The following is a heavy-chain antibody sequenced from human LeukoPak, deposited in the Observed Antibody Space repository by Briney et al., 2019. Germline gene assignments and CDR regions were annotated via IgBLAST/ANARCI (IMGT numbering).Heavy chain of an antibody. D-gene: IGHD3-22*01. Sequence: PGGSLRLSCAASGFTFSSYGMHWVRQAPGKGLEWVAVIWYDGSSEYYADSVKGRFTISRDNSKNTLYLQLNSLRAEDTAVYYCARPLGYSSGYYYDYWGQGTLVTVSS. CDR2: IWYDGSSE. CDR3: ARPLGYSSGYYYDY. J-gene: IGHJ4*02. CDR1: GFTFSSYG. V-gene: IGHV3-33*01.